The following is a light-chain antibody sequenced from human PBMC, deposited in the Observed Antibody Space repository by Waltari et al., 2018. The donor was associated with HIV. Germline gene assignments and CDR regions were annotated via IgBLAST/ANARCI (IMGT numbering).Light chain of an antibody. CDR3: QQRSSWPLT. J-gene: IGKJ4*01. CDR2: DAS. CDR1: QSVSSL. V-gene: IGKV3-11*01. Sequence: ENVLTQSPATLSLSPGERATLSCRASQSVSSLLAWYQQKPGQAPRLLIYDASNRATGTPPRFSGSGSGTDVTLSISSLEPEDFAVYYCQQRSSWPLTFGGGTKVEIK.